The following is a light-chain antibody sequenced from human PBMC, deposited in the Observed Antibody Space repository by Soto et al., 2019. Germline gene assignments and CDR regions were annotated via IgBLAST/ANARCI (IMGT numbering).Light chain of an antibody. CDR1: RSVSSNY. CDR2: RAS. J-gene: IGKJ5*01. V-gene: IGKV3D-20*02. Sequence: EIVLTQSPGTLSLSPGETATLSCRASRSVSSNYLAWYQQRPGQAPRLLINRASNRATGIPDRFTGSGSGTDFTLTISSLEPEDFAVYYCQQRIKWPITFGQGTRLEIK. CDR3: QQRIKWPIT.